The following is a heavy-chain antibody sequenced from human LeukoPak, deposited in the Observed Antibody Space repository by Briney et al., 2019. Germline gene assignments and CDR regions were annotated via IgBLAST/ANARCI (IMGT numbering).Heavy chain of an antibody. CDR1: GFTFSSYG. Sequence: GRSLRLSCVASGFTFSSYGMHWVRQAPGKGLEWVALISHAGSNQYYADSVKGRFTVSRDNSKNTLYLQMNSLRDEDTAVYSCARDPAPHSESYPDYWGQGTLVTVSS. J-gene: IGHJ4*02. CDR2: ISHAGSNQ. CDR3: ARDPAPHSESYPDY. D-gene: IGHD1-26*01. V-gene: IGHV3-30*03.